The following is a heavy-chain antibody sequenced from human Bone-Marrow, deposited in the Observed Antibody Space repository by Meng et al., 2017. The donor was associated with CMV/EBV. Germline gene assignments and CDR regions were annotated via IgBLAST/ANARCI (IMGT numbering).Heavy chain of an antibody. Sequence: GESLKISCAASGFTFSSYSMNWVRQAPGKGLEWVSSISSSSSYIYYADSVKGRFTISRDNAKNSLYLQMNSLRAEDTAVYYCASSADCDFWSGYYSIDAFDIWGQGTMVTVSS. CDR1: GFTFSSYS. CDR2: ISSSSSYI. V-gene: IGHV3-21*01. D-gene: IGHD3-3*01. CDR3: ASSADCDFWSGYYSIDAFDI. J-gene: IGHJ3*02.